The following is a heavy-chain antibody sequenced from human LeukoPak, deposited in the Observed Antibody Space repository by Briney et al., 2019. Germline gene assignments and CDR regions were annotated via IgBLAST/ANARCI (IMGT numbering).Heavy chain of an antibody. Sequence: GASVKVSCKASGYTFTGYYMHWVRQAPGQGLEWMGWINPNSGGTNYAQKFQGRVTMTRDTSISTAYMELSRLRSDDTAVYYCARTITMIVVASFDYWGQGTLVTVSS. D-gene: IGHD3-22*01. J-gene: IGHJ4*02. V-gene: IGHV1-2*02. CDR2: INPNSGGT. CDR1: GYTFTGYY. CDR3: ARTITMIVVASFDY.